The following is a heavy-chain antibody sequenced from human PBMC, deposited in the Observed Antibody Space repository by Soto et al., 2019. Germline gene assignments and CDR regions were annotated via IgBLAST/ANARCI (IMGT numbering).Heavy chain of an antibody. V-gene: IGHV4-59*01. CDR1: GGSISSYY. D-gene: IGHD5-18*01. CDR2: IYYSGST. CDR3: ARDGYSLFDY. Sequence: SETLSLTCTGSGGSISSYYWSWIRQPPGKGLEWIGYIYYSGSTNYNPSLKSRVTISVDTSKNQFSLKLSSVTAADTAVYYCARDGYSLFDYWGQGTLVTVSS. J-gene: IGHJ4*02.